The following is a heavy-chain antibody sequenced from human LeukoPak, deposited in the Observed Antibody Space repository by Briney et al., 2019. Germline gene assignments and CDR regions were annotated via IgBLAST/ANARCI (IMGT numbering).Heavy chain of an antibody. D-gene: IGHD1-26*01. CDR3: AKSSGSYDFDY. Sequence: GRSLRLSCAASGFTFDDYAMHWVRQAPGKGLEWVSGISWNSGSIGYADSVKGRFTISRDNAKNSLYLQMNSLRAEDTAVYYCAKSSGSYDFDYWGQGTLVTVSS. V-gene: IGHV3-9*01. J-gene: IGHJ4*02. CDR1: GFTFDDYA. CDR2: ISWNSGSI.